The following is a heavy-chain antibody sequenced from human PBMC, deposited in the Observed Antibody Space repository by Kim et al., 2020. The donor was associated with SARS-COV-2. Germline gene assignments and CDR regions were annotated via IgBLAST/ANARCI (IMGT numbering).Heavy chain of an antibody. J-gene: IGHJ6*02. CDR1: GFTFDNYD. Sequence: GGSLRLSCAASGFTFDNYDIHWVRQPAGKGLEWVSSIGPGGDTYYRGSVEGRFTISRENAKNSMYLQMRYLTAGDTAVYYCARSQSVIFGVVIPQNGMDLWGHGTTVTVSS. D-gene: IGHD3-3*01. CDR2: IGPGGDT. CDR3: ARSQSVIFGVVIPQNGMDL. V-gene: IGHV3-13*01.